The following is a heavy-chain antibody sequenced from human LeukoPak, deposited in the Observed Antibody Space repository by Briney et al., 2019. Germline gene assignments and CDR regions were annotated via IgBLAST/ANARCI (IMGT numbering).Heavy chain of an antibody. D-gene: IGHD1-26*01. Sequence: GGSLXLSCAASGFTVSSSYMSWVRQAPGKGLEWVSVIYSGGNTYYADSVKGRFTISRDNSKNTVYLQMNSLRAEDTAVYYCARERDSGSSPPYCFDYWGQGTLVTVSS. V-gene: IGHV3-66*01. CDR3: ARERDSGSSPPYCFDY. J-gene: IGHJ4*02. CDR2: IYSGGNT. CDR1: GFTVSSSY.